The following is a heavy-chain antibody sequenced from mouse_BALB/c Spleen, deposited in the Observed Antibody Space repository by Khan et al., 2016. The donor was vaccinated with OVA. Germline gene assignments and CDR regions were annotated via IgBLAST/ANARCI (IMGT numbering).Heavy chain of an antibody. CDR1: GYSITSGYY. J-gene: IGHJ2*01. Sequence: EVKLEVSGPGLVKPSQSLSLTCSVTGYSITSGYYWNWIRQFPRNKLEWMGYISFDGNNNYNPSLKNRISITRDTSKNQFFLKLNSVTTEDTATYYCARGRLVKVDYWGQGTTLTVSS. CDR2: ISFDGNN. CDR3: ARGRLVKVDY. D-gene: IGHD2-5*01. V-gene: IGHV3-6*02.